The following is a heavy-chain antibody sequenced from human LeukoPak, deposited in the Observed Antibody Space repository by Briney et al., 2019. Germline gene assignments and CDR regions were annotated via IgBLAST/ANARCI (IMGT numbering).Heavy chain of an antibody. CDR2: IRYDGSNK. CDR1: GFTFSSYG. D-gene: IGHD1-26*01. Sequence: PGGSLRLSCAASGFTFSSYGMHWVRQAPGKGLEWVAFIRYDGSNKYYADSVKGRFTISRDNSKNTLYLQMNSLRAEDTAVYYCARAAPRGIVGATSLDYWGQGTLVTVSS. V-gene: IGHV3-30*02. J-gene: IGHJ4*02. CDR3: ARAAPRGIVGATSLDY.